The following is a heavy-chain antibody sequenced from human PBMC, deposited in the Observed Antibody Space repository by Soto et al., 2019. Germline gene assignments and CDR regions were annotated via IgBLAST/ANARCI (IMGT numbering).Heavy chain of an antibody. Sequence: ASVKVSCKTSGYTFTNYGISWVRQAPGQGLEWMGGSFNGVTNYAQNLQGRVTMTTDTSTSTAYMELRSLRSDDTAVYYCARWKYQQNNYYYYGMDVWGQGTTGTVSS. CDR3: ARWKYQQNNYYYYGMDV. D-gene: IGHD2-2*01. CDR1: GYTFTNYG. J-gene: IGHJ6*02. CDR2: SFNGVT. V-gene: IGHV1-18*01.